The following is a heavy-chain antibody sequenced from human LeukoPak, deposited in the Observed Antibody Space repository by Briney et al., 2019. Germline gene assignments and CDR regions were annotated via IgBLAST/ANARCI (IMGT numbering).Heavy chain of an antibody. CDR3: GRHQTMYYGMDV. CDR2: IFYSGST. V-gene: IGHV4-39*01. D-gene: IGHD4/OR15-4a*01. CDR1: GGAISSSSYY. Sequence: SETLSLTCTVSGGAISSSSYYWGWIRQPPGKGLEWIGSIFYSGSTYYNPSLKSRVTISVDTSKNQFSLKLSSVTAADTAVYYCGRHQTMYYGMDVWGRGTTVTVSS. J-gene: IGHJ6*02.